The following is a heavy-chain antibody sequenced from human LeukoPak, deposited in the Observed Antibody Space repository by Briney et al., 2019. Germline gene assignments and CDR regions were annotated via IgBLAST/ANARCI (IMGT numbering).Heavy chain of an antibody. CDR2: ISYDGSNK. J-gene: IGHJ4*02. Sequence: PGRSLRLSCAASGFTFSSYGMHWVRQAPGKGLEWVAVISYDGSNKYYADSVKGRFTISRDNSKNTLYLQMNSLRAEDTAVYYCAKDRPYYYDSSGSFDYWGQGTLVTVSS. CDR1: GFTFSSYG. CDR3: AKDRPYYYDSSGSFDY. V-gene: IGHV3-30*18. D-gene: IGHD3-22*01.